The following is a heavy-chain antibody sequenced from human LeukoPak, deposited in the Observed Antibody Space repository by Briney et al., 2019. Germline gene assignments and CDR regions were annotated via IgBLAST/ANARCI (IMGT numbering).Heavy chain of an antibody. J-gene: IGHJ6*03. CDR2: INHSGST. V-gene: IGHV4-34*01. CDR3: ARTPPGIAVAGTRAAYYYYMDV. D-gene: IGHD6-19*01. CDR1: GGSFSGYY. Sequence: PSETLSLTCAVYGGSFSGYYWSWIRQPPGKRLEWIGEINHSGSTNYNPSLKTRVTISVDTSKKQFSLKLSSVTAADTAVYYCARTPPGIAVAGTRAAYYYYMDVWGKGTTVTVSS.